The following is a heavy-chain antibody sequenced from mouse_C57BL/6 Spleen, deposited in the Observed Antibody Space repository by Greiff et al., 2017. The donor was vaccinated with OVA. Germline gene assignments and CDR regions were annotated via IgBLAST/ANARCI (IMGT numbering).Heavy chain of an antibody. Sequence: VQLQQSGPELVKPGASVKISCKASGYTFTDYYMNWVKQSHGKSLEWIGDINPNNGGTSYNQKFKGKATLTVDKSSSTAYMELRSLTSEDSAVYYCARWATTVVGNFDYWGQGTTLTVSS. CDR3: ARWATTVVGNFDY. V-gene: IGHV1-26*01. J-gene: IGHJ2*01. CDR2: INPNNGGT. CDR1: GYTFTDYY. D-gene: IGHD1-1*01.